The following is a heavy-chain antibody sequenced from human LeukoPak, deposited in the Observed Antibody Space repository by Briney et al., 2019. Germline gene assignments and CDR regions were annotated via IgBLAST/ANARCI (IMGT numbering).Heavy chain of an antibody. V-gene: IGHV4-59*08. CDR3: ARHSKFSSGSYEYYFDY. CDR1: GGSISSYY. Sequence: PSETLSLTCTVSGGSISSYYWSWIRQPPGKGLEWIGYIYYSGSTNYNPSLKSRATISVDTSKNQFSLKLSSVTAADTAVYYCARHSKFSSGSYEYYFDYWGQGTLVTVSS. CDR2: IYYSGST. D-gene: IGHD1-26*01. J-gene: IGHJ4*02.